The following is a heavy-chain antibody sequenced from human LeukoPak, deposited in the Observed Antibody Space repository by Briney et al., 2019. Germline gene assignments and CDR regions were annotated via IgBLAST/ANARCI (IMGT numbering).Heavy chain of an antibody. D-gene: IGHD6-19*01. CDR3: ARVLYSSGWYEVDY. CDR2: INPNSGGT. CDR1: GYTFTGYY. J-gene: IGHJ4*02. V-gene: IGHV1-2*04. Sequence: VSVKVSCKASGYTFTGYYMHWVRQAPGQGLEWMGWINPNSGGTNYAQKFQGWVTMTRDTSISTAYMELSRLRSDDTAVYYCARVLYSSGWYEVDYWGQGTLVTVSS.